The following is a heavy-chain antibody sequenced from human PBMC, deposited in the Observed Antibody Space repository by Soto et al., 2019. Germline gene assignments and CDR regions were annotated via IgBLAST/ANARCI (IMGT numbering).Heavy chain of an antibody. Sequence: ASVKVSCKASGYTFTNYAIHWVRQAPGQRLEWMGWINAGNGKTKYSQNFQGRVTITRDTSASIVYMEVNSLRSEDTAVYFCARGIWVATSASYYFDNWGQGTQVTVSS. V-gene: IGHV1-3*01. CDR2: INAGNGKT. D-gene: IGHD5-12*01. CDR3: ARGIWVATSASYYFDN. CDR1: GYTFTNYA. J-gene: IGHJ4*02.